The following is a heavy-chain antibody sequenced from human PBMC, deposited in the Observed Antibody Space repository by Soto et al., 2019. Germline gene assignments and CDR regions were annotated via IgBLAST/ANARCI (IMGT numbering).Heavy chain of an antibody. D-gene: IGHD4-17*01. J-gene: IGHJ4*02. CDR2: ISGSGGNT. CDR3: AKSQFTVTYNPDY. Sequence: GGSLRLSCAGAGFTFSSYAMSWVRQAPGKGLEWVSTISGSGGNTYYADSVKGRFTISRDNSKNTLYLQMDSLRAEDTAIYYCAKSQFTVTYNPDYWGQGTLVTVSS. CDR1: GFTFSSYA. V-gene: IGHV3-23*01.